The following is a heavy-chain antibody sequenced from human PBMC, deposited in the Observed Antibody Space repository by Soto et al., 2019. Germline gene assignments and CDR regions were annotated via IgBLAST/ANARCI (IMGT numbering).Heavy chain of an antibody. CDR3: ARGDILTGYYPPHYGMDV. Sequence: GASVKVSCKASGYTFTGYYMHWVRQAPGQGLEWMGWINPNSGGTNYAQKFQGWVTMTRDTSISTAYMELSRLRSDDTAVYYCARGDILTGYYPPHYGMDVWGQGTTVTVSS. V-gene: IGHV1-2*04. CDR2: INPNSGGT. J-gene: IGHJ6*02. D-gene: IGHD3-9*01. CDR1: GYTFTGYY.